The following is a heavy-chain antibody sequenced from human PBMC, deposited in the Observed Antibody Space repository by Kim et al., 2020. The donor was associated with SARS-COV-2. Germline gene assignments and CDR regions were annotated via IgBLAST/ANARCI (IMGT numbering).Heavy chain of an antibody. CDR1: GESIISNDYY. V-gene: IGHV4-39*07. D-gene: IGHD3-9*01. Sequence: SETLSLTCLVSGESIISNDYYWGWVRQPPGKGPEWIGSVYFTGSTYLNPSLKSRVSISVDTSKSQFSLSLTSVTAADTAVYFCVRDANDLVTGYSPFDS. J-gene: IGHJ5*01. CDR3: VRDANDLVTGYSPFDS. CDR2: VYFTGST.